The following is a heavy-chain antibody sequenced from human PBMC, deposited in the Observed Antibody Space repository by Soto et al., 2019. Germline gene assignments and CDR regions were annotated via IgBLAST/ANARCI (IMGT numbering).Heavy chain of an antibody. CDR3: VKASDTYYYDSSRPGPGAFAI. Sequence: GGSLSLSCSASGFTFSSYAMHWVRQAPGKGLEYVSAISSNGGSTYYADSVKGRFTISRDNSKNTLYLQMSSLRTEDTAVYYCVKASDTYYYDSSRPGPGAFAIWVQGTMVTVSS. V-gene: IGHV3-64D*08. CDR2: ISSNGGST. J-gene: IGHJ3*02. CDR1: GFTFSSYA. D-gene: IGHD3-22*01.